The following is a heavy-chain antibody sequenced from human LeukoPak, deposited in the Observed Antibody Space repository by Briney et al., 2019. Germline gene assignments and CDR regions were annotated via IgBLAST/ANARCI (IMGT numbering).Heavy chain of an antibody. J-gene: IGHJ5*02. D-gene: IGHD3-10*01. CDR1: GGSISSGGYY. CDR2: VYYSVST. CDR3: ARVYGSGRDWFDP. V-gene: IGHV4-31*03. Sequence: PSQTLSLTCTVSGGSISSGGYYWSWIRQHPGKGLEWIGYVYYSVSTYYNPSLKSRVTISVDTYKNQFSLKLSSVTAADTAVYYCARVYGSGRDWFDPWGQGTLVTVSS.